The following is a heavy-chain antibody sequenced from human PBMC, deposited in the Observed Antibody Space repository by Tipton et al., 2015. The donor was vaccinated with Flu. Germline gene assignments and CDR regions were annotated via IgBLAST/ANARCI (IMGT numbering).Heavy chain of an antibody. CDR2: VYYSGGHN. V-gene: IGHV4-59*01. D-gene: IGHD5-18*01. CDR3: ATGESGYGYAYYYGMDV. Sequence: TLSLTCTVSGVSITSYYWSWIRQPPGKGLEWIGYVYYSGGHNKYNPSLNSRVTILADTSRNQVSLRLSSVTAADTAVYYCATGESGYGYAYYYGMDVWGQGTTVTVSS. J-gene: IGHJ6*02. CDR1: GVSITSYY.